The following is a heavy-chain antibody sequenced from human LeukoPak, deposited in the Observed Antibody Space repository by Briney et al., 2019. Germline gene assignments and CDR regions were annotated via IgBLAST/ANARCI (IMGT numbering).Heavy chain of an antibody. V-gene: IGHV3-23*01. CDR2: ISGSGGST. Sequence: GGSLRLSCAASGFTFSSYVMSWVRQAPGKGLEWVSAISGSGGSTYYADSVKGRFTISRDNSKNTLYLQMNSLRAEDTAVYYCAKEGYDYVWGSYRYTYYFDYWGQGTLVTVSS. CDR3: AKEGYDYVWGSYRYTYYFDY. D-gene: IGHD3-16*02. J-gene: IGHJ4*02. CDR1: GFTFSSYV.